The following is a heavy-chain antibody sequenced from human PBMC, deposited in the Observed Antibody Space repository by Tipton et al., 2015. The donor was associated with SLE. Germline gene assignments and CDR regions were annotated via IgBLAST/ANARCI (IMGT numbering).Heavy chain of an antibody. J-gene: IGHJ6*02. D-gene: IGHD4-11*01. CDR1: GGSISSHY. CDR2: IYYSGST. V-gene: IGHV4-59*11. CDR3: ARDMTPGYYYGMDV. Sequence: TLSLTCTVSGGSISSHYWSWIRQPPGKGLEWIGYIYYSGSTNYNPSLKSRVTISVDTSKNQFSLKLSSVTAADTAVYYCARDMTPGYYYGMDVWGQGTTVTVSS.